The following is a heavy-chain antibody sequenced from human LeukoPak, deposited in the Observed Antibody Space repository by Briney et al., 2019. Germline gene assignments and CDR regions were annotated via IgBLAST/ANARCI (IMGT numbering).Heavy chain of an antibody. D-gene: IGHD5-12*01. CDR1: GFTFSSYG. J-gene: IGHJ4*02. CDR2: ISYDGSNK. CDR3: AKDGSGYSGYADY. Sequence: QPGRSLRLSCAASGFTFSSYGMHWVRQAPGKGLEWVAVISYDGSNKYYADSVKGRFTISRDNSKNTLYLQMNSLRAEDTAVYYCAKDGSGYSGYADYWGQGTPVTVSS. V-gene: IGHV3-30*18.